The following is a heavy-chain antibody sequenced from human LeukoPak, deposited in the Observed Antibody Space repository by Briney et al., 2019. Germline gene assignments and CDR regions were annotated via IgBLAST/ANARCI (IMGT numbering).Heavy chain of an antibody. CDR1: AFTFSSYG. Sequence: GGSLTLSCTASAFTFSSYGMHWVRQAPGKGLEWVEVIWFDGSNKYYADSVKGRLTIARDNSKSTLYLQMNSLRAEDTAVYYCAKAVAATGHYYFGMDVWGQGTTVTVSS. J-gene: IGHJ6*02. CDR3: AKAVAATGHYYFGMDV. D-gene: IGHD6-19*01. V-gene: IGHV3-33*06. CDR2: IWFDGSNK.